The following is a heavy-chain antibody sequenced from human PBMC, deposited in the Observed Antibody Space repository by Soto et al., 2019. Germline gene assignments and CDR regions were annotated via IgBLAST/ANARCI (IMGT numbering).Heavy chain of an antibody. Sequence: GWSLRLSCAASGFTFNNFAMHWVRQAPGKGLEWVAFISYDGTYKYYADSVRGRFTVYRDNSKSTLFLQMNSLKFEDTAVYVCANEVDVAFSSLQYGMDVWGEGTKVTVSS. D-gene: IGHD5-12*01. V-gene: IGHV3-30*14. CDR2: ISYDGTYK. CDR3: ANEVDVAFSSLQYGMDV. J-gene: IGHJ6*04. CDR1: GFTFNNFA.